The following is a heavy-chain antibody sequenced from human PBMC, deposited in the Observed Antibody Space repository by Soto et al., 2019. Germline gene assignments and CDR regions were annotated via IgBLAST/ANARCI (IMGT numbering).Heavy chain of an antibody. J-gene: IGHJ6*02. CDR2: INHSGST. D-gene: IGHD3-10*01. V-gene: IGHV4-34*01. CDR3: ARGPSLYYYGSGSLLGDYYGMDV. CDR1: GGSFSGYY. Sequence: ASETLSLTCAVYGGSFSGYYWSWIRQPPGKGLEWIGEINHSGSTNYNPSLKSRVTISVDTSKNQFSLKLSSVTAADTAVYYCARGPSLYYYGSGSLLGDYYGMDVWGQGTTVTVS.